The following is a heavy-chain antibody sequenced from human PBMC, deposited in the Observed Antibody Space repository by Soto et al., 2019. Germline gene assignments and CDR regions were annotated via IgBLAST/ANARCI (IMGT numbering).Heavy chain of an antibody. J-gene: IGHJ6*02. CDR3: ARDQGRSSNRWRGRQVADGDYYRMDV. V-gene: IGHV1-69*06. D-gene: IGHD2-2*01. Sequence: QVQLVQSGAEVKKPGSSVKVSCKASGGTFSSYGIRWVRQAPGQGLELMGGIIPIFDTAKYAQKFQGRVTITADKSTSTAYKEVSSLRSEDTAVYYCARDQGRSSNRWRGRQVADGDYYRMDVWGQGTTVTV. CDR1: GGTFSSYG. CDR2: IIPIFDTA.